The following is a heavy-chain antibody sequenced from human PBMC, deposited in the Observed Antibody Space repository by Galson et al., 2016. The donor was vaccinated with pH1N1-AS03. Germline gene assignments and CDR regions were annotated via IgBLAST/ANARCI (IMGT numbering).Heavy chain of an antibody. J-gene: IGHJ5*02. CDR1: GFTFNSHW. CDR2: IKPDGGDK. CDR3: ARDLNWDNA. V-gene: IGHV3-7*01. Sequence: SLRLSCAASGFTFNSHWMTWVRQAPGKGLEWVANIKPDGGDKYYVDSVKGRFTISRDNAKNSLYLQMNSLRVEDTAVYYCARDLNWDNAWGQGTLVTVSS.